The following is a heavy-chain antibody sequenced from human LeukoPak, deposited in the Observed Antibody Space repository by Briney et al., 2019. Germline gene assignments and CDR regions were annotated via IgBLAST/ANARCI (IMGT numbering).Heavy chain of an antibody. CDR2: INHSGST. Sequence: SETLSLNCAGYGVSFSGYYWSWNRQPPGKGLEWIGEINHSGSTNSNQSLKSRVTISVDTSKNQFFLMRSSVTAADTAVYYCARRTLRYCSGGSCYFFDYWGQGTLVTVSS. CDR1: GVSFSGYY. J-gene: IGHJ4*02. CDR3: ARRTLRYCSGGSCYFFDY. V-gene: IGHV4-34*01. D-gene: IGHD2-15*01.